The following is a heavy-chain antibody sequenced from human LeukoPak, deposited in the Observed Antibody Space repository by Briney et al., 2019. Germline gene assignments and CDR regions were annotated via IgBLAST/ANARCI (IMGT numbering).Heavy chain of an antibody. J-gene: IGHJ4*02. CDR1: GESFSGYY. CDR2: INHSGST. D-gene: IGHD5-18*01. Sequence: PSETLSLTCAVYGESFSGYYWSWIRQPPGKGLEWIGEINHSGSTNYNPSLKSRVTISVDTSKNQFSLKLSSVTAADTAVYYCAVSSSEGYSYGWDFDYWGQGTLVTVSS. CDR3: AVSSSEGYSYGWDFDY. V-gene: IGHV4-34*01.